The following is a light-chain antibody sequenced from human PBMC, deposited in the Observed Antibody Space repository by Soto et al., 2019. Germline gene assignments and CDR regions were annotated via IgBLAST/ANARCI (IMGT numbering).Light chain of an antibody. CDR2: DNN. CDR1: SSNIGNNF. Sequence: QSVLTQPPSVSAAPGQKVTISCSGSSSNIGNNFVSWYQQLPGAAPKRLIFDNNDRPPGIPDRFSGSKSGTSATLGITGLQTGDEADYYCGAWDSSLSAVVFGGGTKLTVL. J-gene: IGLJ2*01. V-gene: IGLV1-51*01. CDR3: GAWDSSLSAVV.